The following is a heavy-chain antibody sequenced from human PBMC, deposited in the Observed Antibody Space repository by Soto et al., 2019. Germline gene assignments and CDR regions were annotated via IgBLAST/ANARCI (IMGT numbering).Heavy chain of an antibody. CDR2: ISSSSRYT. D-gene: IGHD4-17*01. Sequence: QVQLVESGGGLVKPGGSLRLSCAASGFTFSDYYMSWIRQAPGKGLEWVSYISSSSRYTNYADSVKGRFTISRDNAKNSLYLQMNSLRAEDTAVYYCARSSGDLLVGYYYYYGMDVWGQGTTVTVSS. CDR3: ARSSGDLLVGYYYYYGMDV. V-gene: IGHV3-11*06. CDR1: GFTFSDYY. J-gene: IGHJ6*02.